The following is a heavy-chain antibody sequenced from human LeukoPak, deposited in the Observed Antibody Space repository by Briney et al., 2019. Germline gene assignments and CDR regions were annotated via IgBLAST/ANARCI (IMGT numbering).Heavy chain of an antibody. D-gene: IGHD6-13*01. J-gene: IGHJ4*02. V-gene: IGHV4-59*01. CDR2: IYYSGST. CDR1: GGSISSYY. Sequence: SETLSLTCTVSGGSISSYYWSWIRQPPGKGLEWIGYIYYSGSTNYSPSLKSRVTISVDTSKNQFSLKLSSVTAADTAVYYCAREPSSSRWYYFDYWGQGTLVTVSS. CDR3: AREPSSSRWYYFDY.